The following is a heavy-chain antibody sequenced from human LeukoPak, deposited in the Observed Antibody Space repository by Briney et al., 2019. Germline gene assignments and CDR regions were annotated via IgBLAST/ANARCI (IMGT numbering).Heavy chain of an antibody. CDR1: GGSFSGYY. D-gene: IGHD2-2*01. V-gene: IGHV4-34*01. CDR3: ARARYQLLVFDY. J-gene: IGHJ4*02. CDR2: INHSGST. Sequence: PSETLSLTCAVYGGSFSGYYWSWIRQPPGKGLEWIGEINHSGSTNYNPSLKSRVTISVDTSKNQFSLKLSSVTAADTAVYYCARARYQLLVFDYWGQGTLVTVSS.